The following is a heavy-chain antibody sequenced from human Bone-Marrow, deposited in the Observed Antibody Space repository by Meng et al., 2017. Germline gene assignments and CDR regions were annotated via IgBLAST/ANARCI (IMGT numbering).Heavy chain of an antibody. CDR2: IYSCGST. Sequence: GESLKISCAASGFTVSSNYMSWVRQAPGKGLEWVSVIYSCGSTYYADSVKGRFTISRDNSKNTLYLQMNSLRAEDTAVYYCARLYYYDSSGSYDAFDIWGQGTMVTVSS. CDR1: GFTVSSNY. CDR3: ARLYYYDSSGSYDAFDI. J-gene: IGHJ3*02. V-gene: IGHV3-66*03. D-gene: IGHD3-22*01.